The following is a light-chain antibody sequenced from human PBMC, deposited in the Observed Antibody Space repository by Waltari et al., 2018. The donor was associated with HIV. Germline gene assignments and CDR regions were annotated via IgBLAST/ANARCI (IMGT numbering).Light chain of an antibody. J-gene: IGLJ3*02. CDR2: KDN. V-gene: IGLV1-47*01. Sequence: QSDLTQSPSASGTPGQRLTISCYGSSSNIVRNYVYWYKQFPGATPKVRIHKDNERPSGVPDRISGSKSGTSASLLISGLRSDDEADYYCAVWDESLDGWLFGGGTKLTVL. CDR3: AVWDESLDGWL. CDR1: SSNIVRNY.